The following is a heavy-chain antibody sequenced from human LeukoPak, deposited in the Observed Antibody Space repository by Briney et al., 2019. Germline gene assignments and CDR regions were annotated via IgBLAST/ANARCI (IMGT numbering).Heavy chain of an antibody. D-gene: IGHD4-17*01. J-gene: IGHJ3*02. Sequence: GGTLRLSCAASGFTFSSYGMSWVRQAPGKGLEWVSAISGSGGSTYYADSVKGRFTISRDNSKNTLYLQMNSLRAEDTAVYYCARVLVTTYAFDIWGQGTMVTVSS. CDR1: GFTFSSYG. V-gene: IGHV3-23*01. CDR3: ARVLVTTYAFDI. CDR2: ISGSGGST.